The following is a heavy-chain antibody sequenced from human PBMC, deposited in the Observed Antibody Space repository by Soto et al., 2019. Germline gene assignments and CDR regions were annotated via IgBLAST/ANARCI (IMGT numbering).Heavy chain of an antibody. CDR2: IYYSGST. CDR3: ASTRAVWFDP. V-gene: IGHV4-39*01. D-gene: IGHD6-19*01. Sequence: QLQLQESGPGLVKPSETLSLTCTVSGGSISSSSYYWGWIRQPPGKGLEWIGSIYYSGSTYYNPSLXRXGXLXXDTSKNQFSRKLSSVTAADTAVYYCASTRAVWFDPWGQGTLVTVSS. J-gene: IGHJ5*02. CDR1: GGSISSSSYY.